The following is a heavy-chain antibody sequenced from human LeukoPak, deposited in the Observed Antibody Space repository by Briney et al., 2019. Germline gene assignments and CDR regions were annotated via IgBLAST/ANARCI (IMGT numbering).Heavy chain of an antibody. D-gene: IGHD7-27*01. CDR1: GGSISSGSYY. CDR2: IYTSGST. CDR3: ARQKQLGRGDY. Sequence: PSETLSLTCTVSGGSISSGSYYWSWIRQPAGKGLEWIGRIYTSGSTNYNPSLKSRVTISVDTSKNQLSLKLSSVTAADTAVYYCARQKQLGRGDYWGQGTLVTVSS. V-gene: IGHV4-61*02. J-gene: IGHJ4*02.